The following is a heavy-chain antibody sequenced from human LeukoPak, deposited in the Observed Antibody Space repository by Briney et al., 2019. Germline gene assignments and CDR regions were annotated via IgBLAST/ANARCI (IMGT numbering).Heavy chain of an antibody. CDR1: GFTFSHYW. D-gene: IGHD2-2*01. V-gene: IGHV3-74*01. Sequence: PGGSLRLSCAASGFTFSHYWMHWVRQAPGKGLVWVSRIESDGGRTDYADSLKGRFTISRDNAKKSLYLQMNSLRAEDTAVYYCATPGLLGYCSSAICAPPGYWGQGTLVTVSS. CDR3: ATPGLLGYCSSAICAPPGY. CDR2: IESDGGRT. J-gene: IGHJ4*02.